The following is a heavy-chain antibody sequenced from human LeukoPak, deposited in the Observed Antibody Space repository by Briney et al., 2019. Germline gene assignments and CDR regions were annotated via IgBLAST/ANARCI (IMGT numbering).Heavy chain of an antibody. V-gene: IGHV3-23*01. D-gene: IGHD1-7*01. CDR2: ISSLGSDT. CDR3: AKGGNSAPLDY. Sequence: PGGSLTLPCAASGFTFSNSAMTWVRQAPGKGPEWVSAISSLGSDTIYTDSVKDRFTISRDNSQNTLFLQMNSLRAADTAIYYCAKGGNSAPLDYWGQGTLVTVSS. J-gene: IGHJ4*02. CDR1: GFTFSNSA.